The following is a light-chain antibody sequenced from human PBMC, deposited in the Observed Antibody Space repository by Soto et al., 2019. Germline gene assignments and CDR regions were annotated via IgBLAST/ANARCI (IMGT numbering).Light chain of an antibody. CDR3: QSYDSRLSGYVV. CDR1: SSNIGAGYD. Sequence: QSVLTQPPSVSRAPGQRVTISCTGSSSNIGAGYDVHWYQQLPGTAPKLLIYGNSNRPSGVPDRFSRSKSGTSASLAITGLQAEDEADYYCQSYDSRLSGYVVFGGGTKLTVL. CDR2: GNS. V-gene: IGLV1-40*01. J-gene: IGLJ2*01.